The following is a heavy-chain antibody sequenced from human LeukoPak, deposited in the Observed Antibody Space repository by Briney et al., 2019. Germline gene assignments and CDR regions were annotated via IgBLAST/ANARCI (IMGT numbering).Heavy chain of an antibody. CDR1: GFTFSSYA. J-gene: IGHJ4*02. CDR3: AKANIVLMVPFDY. Sequence: PGGSLRLSCAASGFTFSSYAMSWVRQAPGKGLEWVSAISGSGGSTYYADSVKGRFTITRDNSKNTLYLQMNSLRAEDTAVYYCAKANIVLMVPFDYWGQGTLVTVSS. D-gene: IGHD2-8*01. CDR2: ISGSGGST. V-gene: IGHV3-23*01.